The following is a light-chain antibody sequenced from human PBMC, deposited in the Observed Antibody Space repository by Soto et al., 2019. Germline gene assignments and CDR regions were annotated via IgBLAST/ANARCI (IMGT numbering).Light chain of an antibody. Sequence: QSVLTQSSSASASLGSSVKLTCTLSSGHSSYIIAWHQQQPGKAPRYLMKLEGSGSYNKGSGVPDRFSGSSSGADRYLTISNLQFEDEAAYYCATWDSNTRVFGGGTKLSVL. V-gene: IGLV4-60*02. CDR3: ATWDSNTRV. CDR2: LEGSGSY. CDR1: SGHSSYI. J-gene: IGLJ3*02.